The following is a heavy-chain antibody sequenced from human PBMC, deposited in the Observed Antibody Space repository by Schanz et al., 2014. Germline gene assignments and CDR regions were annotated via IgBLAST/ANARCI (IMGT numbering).Heavy chain of an antibody. CDR3: ARGTRERLLLRSWQCAFDI. CDR2: INQSGTT. Sequence: QVQLQQWGAGLLKPSETLSLTCAVYGGSFSSNYWSWIRQPPGKGLEGIGEINQSGTTNYNPSLKSRVTMSVDTSKIQISLKLRSVDAADTAVYYCARGTRERLLLRSWQCAFDIWGQGTMVTVSS. V-gene: IGHV4-34*01. CDR1: GGSFSSNY. J-gene: IGHJ3*02. D-gene: IGHD3-22*01.